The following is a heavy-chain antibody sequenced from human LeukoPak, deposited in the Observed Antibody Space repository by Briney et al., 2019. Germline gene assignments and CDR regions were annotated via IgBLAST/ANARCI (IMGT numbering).Heavy chain of an antibody. CDR2: INPNSGVT. CDR1: GYTFTGYY. Sequence: ASVKGSCKASGYTFTGYYMHWVRQAPGQGLEWMGWINPNSGVTNYAQKFQGRVTMTRDTSISTAYMELSRLRSDDTAVYYCATTWGISSPGDDWGQGTLVTVSS. D-gene: IGHD3-16*01. V-gene: IGHV1-2*02. CDR3: ATTWGISSPGDD. J-gene: IGHJ4*02.